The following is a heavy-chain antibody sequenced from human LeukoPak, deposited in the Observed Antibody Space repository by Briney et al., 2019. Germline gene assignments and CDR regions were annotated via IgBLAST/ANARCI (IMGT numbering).Heavy chain of an antibody. J-gene: IGHJ4*02. Sequence: PGGSLRLSCAASGFTVNSNFMNWVRQAPGKGLEWVSVIYSGGSTYYADSVKGRFTISRDNSKNTLYLQMNSLRAEDTAVYYCARDLLTVTTDYWGQGTLVTVSS. V-gene: IGHV3-66*01. CDR1: GFTVNSNF. CDR2: IYSGGST. D-gene: IGHD4-17*01. CDR3: ARDLLTVTTDY.